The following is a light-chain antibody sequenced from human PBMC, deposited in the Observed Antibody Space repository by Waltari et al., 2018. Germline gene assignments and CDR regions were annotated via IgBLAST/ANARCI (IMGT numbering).Light chain of an antibody. J-gene: IGLJ3*02. Sequence: QSALTHPASLSGSPGQSIPFPCTGTSGAVGVYHYVSWYQPHPGKAPRLIIYDVSERPSGVSNRFSGSKSGNTASLTISGLQAEDEADYYCNSYTGSSSWVFGGGTKLTVL. CDR3: NSYTGSSSWV. CDR2: DVS. CDR1: SGAVGVYHY. V-gene: IGLV2-14*03.